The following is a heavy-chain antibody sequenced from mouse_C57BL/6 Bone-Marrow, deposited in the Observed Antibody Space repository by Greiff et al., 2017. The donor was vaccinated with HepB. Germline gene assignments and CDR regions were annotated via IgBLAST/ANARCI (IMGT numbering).Heavy chain of an antibody. Sequence: DVKLVESGGGLVQPKGSLKLSCAASGFSFNTYAMNWVHQAPGKGLEWVARIRSKSNNYATYYADSVKDRFTISRDDSESMLYLQMNNLKTEDTAMYYCVRHGMRWYFDVWGTGTTVTVSS. V-gene: IGHV10-1*01. J-gene: IGHJ1*03. CDR2: IRSKSNNYAT. CDR3: VRHGMRWYFDV. CDR1: GFSFNTYA. D-gene: IGHD4-1*01.